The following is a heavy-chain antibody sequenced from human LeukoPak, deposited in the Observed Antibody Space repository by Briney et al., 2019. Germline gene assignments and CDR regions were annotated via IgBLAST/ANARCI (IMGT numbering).Heavy chain of an antibody. Sequence: ASVKASCKVSGYTLTELSMHWVRQAPGKGREWMGGFDPEDGETIYAQKFQGRVTMTEDTSTDTAYMELSSLRSEDTAVYYCATWRSGSYSSPGYYYGMDVWGQGTTVTVSS. CDR2: FDPEDGET. J-gene: IGHJ6*02. D-gene: IGHD3-10*01. CDR1: GYTLTELS. CDR3: ATWRSGSYSSPGYYYGMDV. V-gene: IGHV1-24*01.